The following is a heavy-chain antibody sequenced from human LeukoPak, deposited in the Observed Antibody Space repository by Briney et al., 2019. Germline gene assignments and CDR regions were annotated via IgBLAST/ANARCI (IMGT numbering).Heavy chain of an antibody. CDR3: VRGNYDFDP. J-gene: IGHJ5*02. D-gene: IGHD3-3*01. CDR1: GESVSSLGAS. CDR2: TYYRSKWYN. V-gene: IGHV6-1*01. Sequence: SQTLSLTCDISGESVSSLGASWNWIRQSPSRGLEWLGRTYYRSKWYNEYAVSVESRIIINPDTSKNQVSLQLNSVTPEDTAVYYCVRGNYDFDPWGQGTLVTVSS.